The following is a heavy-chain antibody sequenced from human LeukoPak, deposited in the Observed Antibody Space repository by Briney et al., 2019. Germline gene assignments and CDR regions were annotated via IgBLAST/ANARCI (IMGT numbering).Heavy chain of an antibody. CDR3: ARKYYDILTGYYGGAFDI. D-gene: IGHD3-9*01. CDR2: IYHSGST. V-gene: IGHV4-38-2*01. J-gene: IGHJ3*02. Sequence: PETLSLTCAVSGYSISSGYYWGWIRQPPGKGLEWIGSIYHSGSTYYNPSLKSRVTISVDTSKNQFSLKLSSVTAADTAVYYCARKYYDILTGYYGGAFDIWGQGTMVTVSS. CDR1: GYSISSGYY.